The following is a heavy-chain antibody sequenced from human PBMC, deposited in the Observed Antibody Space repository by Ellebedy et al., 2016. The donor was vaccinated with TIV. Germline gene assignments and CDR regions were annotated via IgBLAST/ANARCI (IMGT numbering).Heavy chain of an antibody. D-gene: IGHD6-13*01. Sequence: GESLKISCAASGFSVTNNYMSWVRQAPGKGLEWLSSINSGGSQTSYADSVKGRFTISRDDAKKSLFLQLNSLRGEDTAVYFCARVLGIAVGGPLDYWGQGVLVAVSS. CDR3: ARVLGIAVGGPLDY. CDR2: INSGGSQT. V-gene: IGHV3-21*01. CDR1: GFSVTNNY. J-gene: IGHJ4*02.